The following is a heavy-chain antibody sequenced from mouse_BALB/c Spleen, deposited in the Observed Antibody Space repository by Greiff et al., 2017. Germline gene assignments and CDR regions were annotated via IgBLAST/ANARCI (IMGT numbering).Heavy chain of an antibody. V-gene: IGHV5-12-1*01. CDR1: GFAFSSYD. J-gene: IGHJ3*01. Sequence: EVQLVESGGGLVKPGGSLKLSCAASGFAFSSYDMSWVRQTPEKRLEWVAYISSGGGSTYYPDTVKGRFTISRDNAKNTLYLQMSSLKSEDTAMYYCARSYYYGSSYGWFAYWGQGTLVTVSA. D-gene: IGHD1-1*01. CDR2: ISSGGGST. CDR3: ARSYYYGSSYGWFAY.